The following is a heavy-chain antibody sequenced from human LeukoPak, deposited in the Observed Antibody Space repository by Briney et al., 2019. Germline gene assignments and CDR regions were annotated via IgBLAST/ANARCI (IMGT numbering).Heavy chain of an antibody. V-gene: IGHV4-59*11. Sequence: PSETLSLTCSVSDDSFSTHYWTWTHHPPGKGLEWIGYISSIGSTNYNPSLKSRVTITVDTSKKQFSLKMTSVTAADTAAYYCARDPTTVTKGFDVWGQGTMVTVSS. D-gene: IGHD4-17*01. J-gene: IGHJ3*01. CDR3: ARDPTTVTKGFDV. CDR2: ISSIGST. CDR1: DDSFSTHY.